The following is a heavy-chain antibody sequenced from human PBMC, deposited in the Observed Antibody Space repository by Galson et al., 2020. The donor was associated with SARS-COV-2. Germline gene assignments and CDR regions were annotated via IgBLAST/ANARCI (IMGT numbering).Heavy chain of an antibody. Sequence: ASVKVSFKASGYTFTSYGISWVRQAPGQGLEWMGWISAYNGNTNYAQKLQGRVTMTTDTSTSTAYMELRSLRSDDTAVYYCARAPRITIFGVVHSQGHWFDPWGQGTLVTVSS. J-gene: IGHJ5*02. D-gene: IGHD3-3*01. V-gene: IGHV1-18*01. CDR2: ISAYNGNT. CDR1: GYTFTSYG. CDR3: ARAPRITIFGVVHSQGHWFDP.